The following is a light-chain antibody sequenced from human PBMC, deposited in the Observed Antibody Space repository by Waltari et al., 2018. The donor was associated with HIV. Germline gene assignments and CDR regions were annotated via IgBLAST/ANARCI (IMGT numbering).Light chain of an antibody. CDR3: CSYAGSSTLEV. J-gene: IGLJ2*01. CDR1: SSDVGSYNI. V-gene: IGLV2-23*01. Sequence: SALTQPASVSGSPGQSITISCTGTSSDVGSYNIVSCYQQHPGKAPKLMIYEGSKRPSGVSNRFSGSKSGNTASLTISGLQAEDEADYYCCSYAGSSTLEVFGGGTKLTVL. CDR2: EGS.